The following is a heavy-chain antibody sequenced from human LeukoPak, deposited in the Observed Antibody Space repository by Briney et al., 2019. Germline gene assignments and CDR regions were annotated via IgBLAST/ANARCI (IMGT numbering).Heavy chain of an antibody. V-gene: IGHV4-59*11. J-gene: IGHJ4*02. CDR1: GGSISSHF. CDR2: IYNSGTT. CDR3: TKATQWLAFDY. Sequence: PSETLSLTCTVSGGSISSHFWSWIRQPPGKGLEWIRNIYNSGTTNYNPSLKSGVTISVDTSKNQLSLQLTSVTAADTAVYYCTKATQWLAFDYWGRGTLVTVSS. D-gene: IGHD6-19*01.